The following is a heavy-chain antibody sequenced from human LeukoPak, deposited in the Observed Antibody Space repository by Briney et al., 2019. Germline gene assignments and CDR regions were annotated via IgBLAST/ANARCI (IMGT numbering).Heavy chain of an antibody. D-gene: IGHD2-15*01. J-gene: IGHJ4*02. CDR2: ISGSGRNT. CDR3: ARQHCSGGDCYFFD. V-gene: IGHV3-23*01. Sequence: GGSLRLSCAASGFPFSSYWMSWVRQAPGKGLEWVAFISGSGRNTYYADSVKGRFTISRDNFRNTLYLQLNSLRAEDTAVYYCARQHCSGGDCYFFDWGQGTLVTVSS. CDR1: GFPFSSYW.